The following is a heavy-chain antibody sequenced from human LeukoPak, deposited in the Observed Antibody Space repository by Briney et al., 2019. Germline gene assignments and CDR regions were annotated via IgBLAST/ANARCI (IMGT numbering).Heavy chain of an antibody. J-gene: IGHJ3*02. CDR3: AKEGDYYGSGSYRDGFDI. V-gene: IGHV3-30*02. CDR2: IRYDGINK. Sequence: GGSLRLSCAASGFTFSTHGMQWVRQAPGKGLEGVAYIRYDGINKYYADSVKGRFTISRDSFKNTLYLQMNSLRPEDTAVYYCAKEGDYYGSGSYRDGFDIWGQGTRATVSS. D-gene: IGHD3-10*01. CDR1: GFTFSTHG.